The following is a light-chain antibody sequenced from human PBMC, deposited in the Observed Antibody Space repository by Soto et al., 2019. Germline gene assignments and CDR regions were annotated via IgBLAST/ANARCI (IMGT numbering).Light chain of an antibody. CDR2: EVT. J-gene: IGLJ1*01. V-gene: IGLV2-14*01. CDR1: SSDVGGYNY. Sequence: QSALTQPPSASGSPGQSVAISCTGTSSDVGGYNYVSWYQQHPGKAPKLLIYEVTNRPSGVSNRFSGSKSGNTASLTISGLQAEDEADYYCSSYTSSSPCVFGTGTKVTV. CDR3: SSYTSSSPCV.